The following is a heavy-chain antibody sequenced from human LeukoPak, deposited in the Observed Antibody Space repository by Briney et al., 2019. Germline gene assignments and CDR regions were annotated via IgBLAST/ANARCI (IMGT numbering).Heavy chain of an antibody. Sequence: GASVKVSCKASGYTFTSYYMHWVRQAPGQGLEWMGIINPSGGSTSYAQKFQGRVTMTRDTSTSTVYMELSSLRSEDTAAYYCARDQERVDTAIPTPANLDYWGQGTLVTVSS. V-gene: IGHV1-46*01. CDR1: GYTFTSYY. CDR3: ARDQERVDTAIPTPANLDY. J-gene: IGHJ4*02. CDR2: INPSGGST. D-gene: IGHD5-18*01.